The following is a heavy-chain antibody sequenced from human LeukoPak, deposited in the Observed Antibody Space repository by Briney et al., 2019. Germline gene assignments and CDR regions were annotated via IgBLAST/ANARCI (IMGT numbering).Heavy chain of an antibody. CDR2: ISGTGGST. D-gene: IGHD3-10*01. CDR1: GFTFSSSP. J-gene: IGHJ4*02. Sequence: GGSLRLSCAASGFTFSSSPMNWVRQSPERGLEWVSAISGTGGSTSYADSLKGRFTISRDNSKNTVYLQMSSLTAEDTAVYYCAKGHSGDYWGQGTLVTVSS. V-gene: IGHV3-23*01. CDR3: AKGHSGDY.